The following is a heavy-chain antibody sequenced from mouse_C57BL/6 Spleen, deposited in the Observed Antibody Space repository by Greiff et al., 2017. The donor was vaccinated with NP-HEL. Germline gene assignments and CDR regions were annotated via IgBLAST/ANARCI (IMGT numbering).Heavy chain of an antibody. V-gene: IGHV1-7*01. J-gene: IGHJ3*01. CDR2: INPSSGYT. CDR3: ASQVVFAD. CDR1: GYTFTSYW. Sequence: VQLQQSGAELAKPGASVKLSCKASGYTFTSYWMHWVKQRPGQGLEWIGYINPSSGYTKYNQKFKDKATLIADKSSSTAYMQLSSLTYEDSAVYYCASQVVFADGGQGTLVTVSA.